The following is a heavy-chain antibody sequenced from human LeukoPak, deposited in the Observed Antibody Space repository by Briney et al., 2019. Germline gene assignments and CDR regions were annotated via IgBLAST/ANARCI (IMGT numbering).Heavy chain of an antibody. V-gene: IGHV3-21*01. CDR1: AFTFSSYS. J-gene: IGHJ3*02. CDR2: ISSSSSYI. Sequence: PGGSLRLSCAASAFTFSSYSMTWVRQAPGKGLEWVSSISSSSSYIYYADSVKGRFTISRDNAKNSLYLQMNSLRAEDTAVYYCARDGDYYDSRGDAFDIWGQGAMVTVAS. CDR3: ARDGDYYDSRGDAFDI. D-gene: IGHD3-22*01.